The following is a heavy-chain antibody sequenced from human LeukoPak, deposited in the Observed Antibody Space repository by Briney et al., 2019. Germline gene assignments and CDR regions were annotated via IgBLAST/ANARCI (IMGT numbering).Heavy chain of an antibody. Sequence: SGTLSLTCAVSGGSIYSWVRQPPGKGLAWIGQIYHSGGTNYNPSRKSRVTISVDKSKNQFSLKLSSVTAADTAVYYCARGIYGGYDAFDIWGQGTMVTVSS. CDR1: GGSI. D-gene: IGHD4-23*01. V-gene: IGHV4-4*02. CDR3: ARGIYGGYDAFDI. J-gene: IGHJ3*02. CDR2: IYHSGGT.